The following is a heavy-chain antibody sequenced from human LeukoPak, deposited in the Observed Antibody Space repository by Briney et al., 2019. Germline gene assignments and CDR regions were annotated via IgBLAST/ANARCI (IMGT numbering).Heavy chain of an antibody. CDR2: INPNSGGT. D-gene: IGHD4-11*01. J-gene: IGHJ4*02. CDR3: ARDHDYSNPTDY. V-gene: IGHV1-2*02. Sequence: GASVKVSCKASGYTFTGYYMHWVRQATGQGLEWMGWINPNSGGTNYAQKFQGRVTMTRDTSISTAYMELSRLRSDDTAVYYCARDHDYSNPTDYWGQGTLVTVSS. CDR1: GYTFTGYY.